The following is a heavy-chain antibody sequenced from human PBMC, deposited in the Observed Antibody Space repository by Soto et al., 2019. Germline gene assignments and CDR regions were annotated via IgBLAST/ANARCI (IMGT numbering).Heavy chain of an antibody. J-gene: IGHJ6*02. CDR3: ATTTVTSYGMDV. V-gene: IGHV3-66*01. CDR2: IYSGGST. D-gene: IGHD4-17*01. CDR1: GFTVSSNY. Sequence: EVQLVESGGGLVQPGGSLRLSCAASGFTVSSNYMSWVRQAPGKGLEWVSVIYSGGSTYYADSVKGRFTISRDNSKNTLYLQMNSLRAEDTAVYYCATTTVTSYGMDVWGQGTTVTVSS.